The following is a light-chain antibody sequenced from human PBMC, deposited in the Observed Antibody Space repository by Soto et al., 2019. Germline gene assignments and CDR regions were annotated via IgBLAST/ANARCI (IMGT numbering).Light chain of an antibody. CDR2: AAS. Sequence: DIRMTQSPSSLSASVGDRVTITCRASRSISTYLNWYQQKPGKAPKLLIYAASSLQSGVPSRFSGSGSGTDFTLTISSLQPEDFATYYCQQSYSTPWTFGQGTKVDIK. CDR1: RSISTY. J-gene: IGKJ1*01. CDR3: QQSYSTPWT. V-gene: IGKV1-39*01.